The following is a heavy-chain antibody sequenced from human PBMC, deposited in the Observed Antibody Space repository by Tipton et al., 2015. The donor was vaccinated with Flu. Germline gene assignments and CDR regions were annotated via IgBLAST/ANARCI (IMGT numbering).Heavy chain of an antibody. J-gene: IGHJ3*02. V-gene: IGHV4-61*02. D-gene: IGHD3-22*01. Sequence: TLSLTCTVSGGSISSGSYYWSWIRQPAGKGLEWIGRVYTSGSTNYNPSLKSRVTISVDTSKNQFSLKLSSVTAADTAVYYCARESDSSGYEDALDIWGQGTTVAISS. CDR2: VYTSGST. CDR1: GGSISSGSYY. CDR3: ARESDSSGYEDALDI.